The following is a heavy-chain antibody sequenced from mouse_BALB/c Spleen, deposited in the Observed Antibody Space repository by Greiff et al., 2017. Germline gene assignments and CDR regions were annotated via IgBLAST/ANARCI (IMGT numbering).Heavy chain of an antibody. CDR2: INPSNGRT. CDR3: ARLTTVVQDY. Sequence: QVQLQQPGAELVKPGASVKLSCKASGYTFTSYWMHWVKQRPGQGLEWIGEINPSNGRTNYNEKFKSKATLTVDKSSSTAYMQLSSLTSEDTAVYYCARLTTVVQDYWGQGTTLTVSS. J-gene: IGHJ2*01. D-gene: IGHD1-1*01. V-gene: IGHV1S81*02. CDR1: GYTFTSYW.